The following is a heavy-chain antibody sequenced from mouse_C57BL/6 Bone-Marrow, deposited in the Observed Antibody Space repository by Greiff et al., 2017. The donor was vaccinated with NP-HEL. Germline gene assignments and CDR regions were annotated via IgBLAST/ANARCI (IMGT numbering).Heavy chain of an antibody. CDR2: IRLKSDNYAT. CDR3: TPYGTYYAMDY. D-gene: IGHD1-1*02. J-gene: IGHJ4*01. V-gene: IGHV6-3*01. Sequence: VQLKESGGGLVQPGGSMKLSCVASGFTFSNYWMNWVRQSPEKGLEWVAQIRLKSDNYATHYAESVKGRFTISRDDSKSSVYLQMNNLRAEDTGIYYCTPYGTYYAMDYWGQGTSVTVSS. CDR1: GFTFSNYW.